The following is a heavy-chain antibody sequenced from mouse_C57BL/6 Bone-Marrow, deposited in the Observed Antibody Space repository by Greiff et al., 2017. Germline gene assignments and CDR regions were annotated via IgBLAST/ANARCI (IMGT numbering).Heavy chain of an antibody. D-gene: IGHD2-2*01. CDR3: ARGETRVTTGYFDY. J-gene: IGHJ2*01. CDR2: IHPNSGST. CDR1: GYTFTSYW. V-gene: IGHV1-64*01. Sequence: QVQLQQPGAELVKPGASVKLSCKASGYTFTSYWMHWVQQRPGQGLEWIGMIHPNSGSTNYNEKFKGKATLTVDKSSSTAYMQLSSLTSEDSAVYYCARGETRVTTGYFDYWGQGTTLTVSS.